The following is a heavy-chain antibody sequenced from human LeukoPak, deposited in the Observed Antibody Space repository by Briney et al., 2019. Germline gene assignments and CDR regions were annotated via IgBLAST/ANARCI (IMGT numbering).Heavy chain of an antibody. D-gene: IGHD1-26*01. Sequence: GGSLRLSCGASGITFSSYGMHWVRQAPGKGLEWVSYISSSGSTIYYADSVKGRFTISRDNAKNSLYLQMNSLRAEDTAVYYCARDKGATRSDAFDIWGQGTMVTVSS. V-gene: IGHV3-48*04. CDR1: GITFSSYG. CDR3: ARDKGATRSDAFDI. J-gene: IGHJ3*02. CDR2: ISSSGSTI.